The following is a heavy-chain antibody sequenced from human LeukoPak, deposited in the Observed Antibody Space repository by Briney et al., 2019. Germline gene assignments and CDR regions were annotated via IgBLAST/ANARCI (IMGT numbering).Heavy chain of an antibody. CDR2: IYYSGST. J-gene: IGHJ6*04. Sequence: SETLSLTCTVSGGSISSYYWSWIRQPPGKGLEWIGYIYYSGSTNYNPSLKSRVTISVDTSKNQFSLKLSSVTAADTAVYYCARIAAADNYYYYYGMDVWGKGITVTVSS. D-gene: IGHD6-13*01. V-gene: IGHV4-59*01. CDR3: ARIAAADNYYYYYGMDV. CDR1: GGSISSYY.